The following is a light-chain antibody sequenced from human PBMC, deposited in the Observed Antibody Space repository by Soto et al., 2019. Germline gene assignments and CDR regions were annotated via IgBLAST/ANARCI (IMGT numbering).Light chain of an antibody. CDR1: QSVLYSSNNKNY. CDR3: QQYYTIPYT. CDR2: WAS. V-gene: IGKV4-1*01. J-gene: IGKJ2*01. Sequence: DIVMTQSPDSLAVSLGERATMSCKSSQSVLYSSNNKNYVAWYQQKPGQPPKLLIHWASTRESGVPDRFSGSGSGTDFTLTISSLQAEDVAVYFCQQYYTIPYTFGQGTKLEIK.